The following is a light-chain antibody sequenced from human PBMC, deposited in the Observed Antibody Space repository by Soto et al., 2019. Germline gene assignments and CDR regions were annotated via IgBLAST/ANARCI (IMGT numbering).Light chain of an antibody. Sequence: DIQMTQSPSSVSASVGNRVTITCRASQNINSWLAWYQQKPGTAPKLLIYGASSLQSGVPSRFSGSGSGTDFTLTISSLQPEDFVTYYCQQTDNFPLTFGGGTKIEIK. CDR1: QNINSW. V-gene: IGKV1-12*01. J-gene: IGKJ4*01. CDR2: GAS. CDR3: QQTDNFPLT.